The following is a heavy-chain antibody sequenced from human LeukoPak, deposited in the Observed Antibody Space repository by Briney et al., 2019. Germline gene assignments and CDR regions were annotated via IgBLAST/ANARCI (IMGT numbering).Heavy chain of an antibody. Sequence: GGSLRLSCAASGFTFISFAMHWVRQAPAKGLEWVAVILYDGSNKYYADSVKGRFTISRDNSKNTLYLQMNSLRAEDTAVYYCAKDFSVRGRVVPAGGGSGYWGQGTLVTVSS. D-gene: IGHD2-2*01. CDR3: AKDFSVRGRVVPAGGGSGY. J-gene: IGHJ4*02. CDR1: GFTFISFA. CDR2: ILYDGSNK. V-gene: IGHV3-30-3*01.